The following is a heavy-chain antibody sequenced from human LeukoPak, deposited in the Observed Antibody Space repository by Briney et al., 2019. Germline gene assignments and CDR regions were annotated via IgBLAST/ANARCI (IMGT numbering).Heavy chain of an antibody. CDR3: GGSYSGAFDI. V-gene: IGHV3-7*03. CDR2: IKQDGSEK. D-gene: IGHD1-26*01. CDR1: GFTFSSYW. Sequence: HPGGSLRLSCAASGFTFSSYWMSWVRQAPGKGLEWVANIKQDGSEKYYVDSVKGRFTISRDNAKKSVYLQMNSLRAEDTAVYYCGGSYSGAFDIWGRGTMVTVSS. J-gene: IGHJ3*02.